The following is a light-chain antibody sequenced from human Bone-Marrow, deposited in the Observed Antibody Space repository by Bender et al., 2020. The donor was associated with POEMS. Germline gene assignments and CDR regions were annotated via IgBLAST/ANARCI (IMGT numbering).Light chain of an antibody. CDR2: DVT. CDR3: CSYAGSPWV. J-gene: IGLJ3*02. V-gene: IGLV2-23*02. Sequence: QSALTQPASVSGSPGQSITISCTGTRGDIGIYNLVSWYQQHPGKAPKVLIHDVTKRPSGVSNRFSGYKSGKPASLTTSGLQAEDEADYYCCSYAGSPWVFGGGTKVTVL. CDR1: RGDIGIYNL.